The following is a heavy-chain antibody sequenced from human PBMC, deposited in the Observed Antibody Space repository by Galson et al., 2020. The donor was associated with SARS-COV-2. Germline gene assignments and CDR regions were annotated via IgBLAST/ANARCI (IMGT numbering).Heavy chain of an antibody. V-gene: IGHV4-39*01. CDR3: ARQDCGGDCYLTIGDDAFDI. CDR1: GGSISSSGSY. CDR2: IYYSVST. D-gene: IGHD2-21*02. J-gene: IGHJ3*02. Sequence: SETLSLTCIVSGGSISSSGSYWGWIRQPPGKGLEWIGSIYYSVSTYSNPSRKSRLTISVDTSKNQFSLKLSSVTAADTAVYYCARQDCGGDCYLTIGDDAFDIWGQGTLVTVSA.